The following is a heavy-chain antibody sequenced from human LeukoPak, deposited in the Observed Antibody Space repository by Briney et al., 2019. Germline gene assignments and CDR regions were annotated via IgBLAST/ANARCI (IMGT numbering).Heavy chain of an antibody. J-gene: IGHJ4*02. Sequence: SETLSLTCTVSGGSISSSSYYWGWIRQPPGKGLEWIGSIYYSGSAYYNPSLKSRVSISVDTSKNQFSLKLRSVTAADTAVYYCARLKGGSYLGIWGQGTLVAVSS. V-gene: IGHV4-39*07. D-gene: IGHD1-26*01. CDR2: IYYSGSA. CDR1: GGSISSSSYY. CDR3: ARLKGGSYLGI.